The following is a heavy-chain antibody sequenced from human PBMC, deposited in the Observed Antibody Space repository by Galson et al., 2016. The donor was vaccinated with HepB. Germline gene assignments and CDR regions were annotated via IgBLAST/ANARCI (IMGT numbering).Heavy chain of an antibody. V-gene: IGHV3-53*01. CDR2: IYSGGST. CDR1: GFAVSTNY. Sequence: SLRLSCAASGFAVSTNYMSWVRQAPGKGLEWVSVIYSGGSTYYADSVKGRFTISRDNDKNSMDLQMNSLRDEDTGVYYCARDDYFRLGYWGQGTLVTVSS. CDR3: ARDDYFRLGY. J-gene: IGHJ4*02. D-gene: IGHD3-16*01.